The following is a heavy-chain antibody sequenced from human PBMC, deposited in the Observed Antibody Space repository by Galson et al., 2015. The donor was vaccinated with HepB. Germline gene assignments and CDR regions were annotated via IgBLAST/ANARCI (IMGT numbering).Heavy chain of an antibody. J-gene: IGHJ3*02. V-gene: IGHV4-30-4*07. CDR2: IYYSGRT. D-gene: IGHD2-15*01. CDR1: GGSITSAAYS. CDR3: ARGDRVSCASDI. Sequence: TLSLTCAVSGGSITSAAYSWNWIRQPPGKGLEWVGSIYYSGRTHYNPSLKSRLTISLDTSKKHFSLKLSSVTAADTALYYCARGDRVSCASDIWGQGTMVTVSS.